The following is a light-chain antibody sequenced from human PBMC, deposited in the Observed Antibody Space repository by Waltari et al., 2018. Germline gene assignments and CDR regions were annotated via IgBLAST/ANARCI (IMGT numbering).Light chain of an antibody. CDR3: LQRVSRHPWT. CDR1: QTVYTY. Sequence: ETVLTQSPATLSLSPGERATLSCRASQTVYTYLAWYQQKPGQAPRLLIYDASNRASGVPARFSGSGSGTDFTLTISSLEPEDFAVYYCLQRVSRHPWTFGQGTKVEL. J-gene: IGKJ1*01. CDR2: DAS. V-gene: IGKV3-11*01.